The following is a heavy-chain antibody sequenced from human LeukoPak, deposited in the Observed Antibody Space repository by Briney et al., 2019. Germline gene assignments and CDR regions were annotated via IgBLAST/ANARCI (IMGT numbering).Heavy chain of an antibody. V-gene: IGHV1-18*01. CDR1: GYTFTSYG. CDR3: ARVGILPGYNWNYESDAFDI. CDR2: ISDYNGNT. Sequence: ASVKVSCKASGYTFTSYGISWVRQAPGQGLEWMGWISDYNGNTNYAQKLQGRVTMTTDTSTSTAYMELRSLRSDDTAVHYCARVGILPGYNWNYESDAFDIWGQGTMVTVYS. D-gene: IGHD1-7*01. J-gene: IGHJ3*02.